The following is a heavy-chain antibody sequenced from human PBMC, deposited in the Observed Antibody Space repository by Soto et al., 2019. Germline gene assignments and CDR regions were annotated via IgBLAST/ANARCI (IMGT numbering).Heavy chain of an antibody. CDR1: GYTFTSYG. CDR2: IIPIFGTA. Sequence: SVKVSCKASGYTFTSYGISWVRQAPGQGLEWMGGIIPIFGTANYAQKFQGRVTITADESTSTAYMELSSLRSEDTAVYYCARDLGLYYDSSGSPPTGDYWGQGTLVTVSS. D-gene: IGHD3-22*01. V-gene: IGHV1-69*13. J-gene: IGHJ4*02. CDR3: ARDLGLYYDSSGSPPTGDY.